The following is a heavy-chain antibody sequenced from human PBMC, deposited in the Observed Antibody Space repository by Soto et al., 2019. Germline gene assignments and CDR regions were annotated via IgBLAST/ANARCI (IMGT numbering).Heavy chain of an antibody. J-gene: IGHJ4*02. CDR3: AKDIHYGSGSYYNAYFDY. CDR1: GFTFDDYA. V-gene: IGHV3-9*01. CDR2: ISWNSGSI. D-gene: IGHD3-10*01. Sequence: GGSLRLSCAASGFTFDDYAMHWVRQAPGKGLEWVSGISWNSGSIGYADSVKGRFTISRDNAKNSLYLQMNSLRAEDTALYYCAKDIHYGSGSYYNAYFDYWGQGTLVTVSS.